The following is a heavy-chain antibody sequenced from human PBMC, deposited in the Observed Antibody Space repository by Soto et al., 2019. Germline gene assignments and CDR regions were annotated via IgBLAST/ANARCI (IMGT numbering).Heavy chain of an antibody. CDR2: IKSKTDGGTT. CDR1: GFTFSNAW. CDR3: TTVSTILWFGELSDY. Sequence: WGSLRLSCAASGFTFSNAWISFLRHSAFKWLEWVGRIKSKTDGGTTDYAAPVKGRFTISRDDSKNTLYLQMNSLKTEDTAVYYCTTVSTILWFGELSDYWGQGTLVTVSS. D-gene: IGHD3-10*01. V-gene: IGHV3-15*01. J-gene: IGHJ4*02.